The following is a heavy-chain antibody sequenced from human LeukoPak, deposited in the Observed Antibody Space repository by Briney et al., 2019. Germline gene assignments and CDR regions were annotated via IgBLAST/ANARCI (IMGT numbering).Heavy chain of an antibody. Sequence: PGGSLRLSCTASGFTFSGAWMTWVRQAPGKGLEWVANIREDGTEKTYVDSVKGRFTISRDNAKNSLFLQMSNLRDDDTAIYYCARHVGISFWGQGTLVTVSS. CDR3: ARHVGISF. CDR1: GFTFSGAW. CDR2: IREDGTEK. V-gene: IGHV3-7*01. J-gene: IGHJ4*02. D-gene: IGHD7-27*01.